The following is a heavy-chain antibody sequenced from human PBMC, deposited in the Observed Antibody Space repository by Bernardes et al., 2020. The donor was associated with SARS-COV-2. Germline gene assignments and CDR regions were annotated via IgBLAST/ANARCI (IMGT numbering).Heavy chain of an antibody. D-gene: IGHD1-26*01. J-gene: IGHJ6*02. Sequence: SETLSLTCTVSGGSISSNNDYWRWIRQPAGKGLEWIGRIYNSGSTNYNPSLKNRVIMSVDTSKNQFSLKLSPVTAADTAVYYCVSGSKVTKFAMDVWGQGTTVTVSS. CDR2: IYNSGST. CDR1: GGSISSNNDY. CDR3: VSGSKVTKFAMDV. V-gene: IGHV4-61*02.